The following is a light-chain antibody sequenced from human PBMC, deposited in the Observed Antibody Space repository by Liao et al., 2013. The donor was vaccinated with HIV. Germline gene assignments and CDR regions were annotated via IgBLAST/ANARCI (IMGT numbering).Light chain of an antibody. Sequence: SYVLTQPPSVSVAPGKTARITCGGNNIGSKSVHWYQQKPGQAPVLVIYYDSDRPSGIPERFAGSNSGNTATLTISRVEVGDEADYFCQVWDDDNEHYVFGTATKVTVL. J-gene: IGLJ1*01. CDR2: YDS. CDR1: NIGSKS. V-gene: IGLV3-21*04. CDR3: QVWDDDNEHYV.